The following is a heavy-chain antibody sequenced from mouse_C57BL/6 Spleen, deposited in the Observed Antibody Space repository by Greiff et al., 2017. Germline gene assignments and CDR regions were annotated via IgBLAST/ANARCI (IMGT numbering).Heavy chain of an antibody. V-gene: IGHV1-52*01. Sequence: QVQLQQSGAELVRPGSSVKLSCKASGYTFTSYWMHWVKQRPIQGLEWIGNIDPSDSETHYNQKFKDKATLTVDKSSSTAYMQLSSLTSEDSAVYYCALYDYDVGFAYWGQGTLVTVSA. CDR3: ALYDYDVGFAY. D-gene: IGHD2-4*01. J-gene: IGHJ3*01. CDR1: GYTFTSYW. CDR2: IDPSDSET.